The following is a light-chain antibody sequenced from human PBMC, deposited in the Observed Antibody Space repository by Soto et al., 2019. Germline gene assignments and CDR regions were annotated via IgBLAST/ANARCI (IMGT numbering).Light chain of an antibody. CDR1: QSINNW. CDR2: DAS. CDR3: QQYDTYPLT. Sequence: DVQMTQSPSSLSASVGDRVTITCRASQSINNWLAWYQQKPGKAPKFLIYDASTLETGVPSRFSGSASGTEFTLTIRGLQPEEVASYYCQQYDTYPLTFGGGPRVELK. V-gene: IGKV1-5*01. J-gene: IGKJ4*01.